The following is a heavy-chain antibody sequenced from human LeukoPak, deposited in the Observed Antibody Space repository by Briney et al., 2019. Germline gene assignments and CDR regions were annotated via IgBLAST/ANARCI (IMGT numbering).Heavy chain of an antibody. D-gene: IGHD6-13*01. CDR3: ARGPRSAAADY. V-gene: IGHV1-3*01. Sequence: ASVKVSCKACGYTFTSYAMHWVRQAPGQRLEWMGWINAGNGNTKYSQKFQGRVTITRDTSASTAYMELSSLRSEDTAVYYCARGPRSAAADYWGQGTLVTVSS. CDR1: GYTFTSYA. CDR2: INAGNGNT. J-gene: IGHJ4*02.